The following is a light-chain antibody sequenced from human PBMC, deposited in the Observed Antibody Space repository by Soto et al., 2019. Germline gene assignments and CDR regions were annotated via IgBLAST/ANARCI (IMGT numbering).Light chain of an antibody. J-gene: IGKJ4*01. Sequence: DIQMTQSPSSLSASVGDRVTITCQASQDISNYLNWYQQKTGKAPKLLIYDASNLETEVPPRFSGSRSGTDFTFTISSLQPEDIATYYCQQYDNLPLTFGGGTKVEIK. V-gene: IGKV1-33*01. CDR2: DAS. CDR1: QDISNY. CDR3: QQYDNLPLT.